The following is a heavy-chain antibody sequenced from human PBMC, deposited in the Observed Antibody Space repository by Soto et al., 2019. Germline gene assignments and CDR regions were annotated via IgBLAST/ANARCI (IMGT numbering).Heavy chain of an antibody. CDR1: GGSISSGDYY. V-gene: IGHV4-39*07. CDR2: INHSGST. J-gene: IGHJ4*02. Sequence: SETLSLTCTVSGGSISSGDYYWSWIRQPPGKGLEWIGEINHSGSTNYNPSLKSRVTISVDTSKNQFSLKLSSVTAADTAVYYCARAAATYFDYWGQGTLVTVSS. D-gene: IGHD2-15*01. CDR3: ARAAATYFDY.